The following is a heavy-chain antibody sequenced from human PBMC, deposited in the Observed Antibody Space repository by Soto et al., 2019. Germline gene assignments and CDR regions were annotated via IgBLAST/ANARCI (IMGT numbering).Heavy chain of an antibody. D-gene: IGHD2-15*01. CDR3: ARDRRGYCSGGSCYETGY. V-gene: IGHV3-30-3*01. Sequence: QVQLVESGGGVVQPGRSLRLSCAASGFTFSSYAMHWVRQAPGKGLEWVAVISYDGSNKYYADSVKGRFTISRDNSKNTLYLQMNSLRAEDTAVYYCARDRRGYCSGGSCYETGYWCQGTLVTVSS. CDR2: ISYDGSNK. CDR1: GFTFSSYA. J-gene: IGHJ4*02.